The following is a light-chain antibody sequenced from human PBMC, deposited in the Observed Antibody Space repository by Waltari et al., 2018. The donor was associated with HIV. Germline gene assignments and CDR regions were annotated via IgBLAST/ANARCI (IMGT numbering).Light chain of an antibody. J-gene: IGLJ1*01. CDR2: EVS. CDR3: NSYTTSNTYV. CDR1: SSDIGGFSY. Sequence: QSALTQPASVSGSPGQSITISCTGSSSDIGGFSYVSWYQQPPGKPPKLMIYEVSTRPSGVSNRFAACKSANATALTISGLPAEDEATYYCNSYTTSNTYVFGSGTKVTV. V-gene: IGLV2-14*01.